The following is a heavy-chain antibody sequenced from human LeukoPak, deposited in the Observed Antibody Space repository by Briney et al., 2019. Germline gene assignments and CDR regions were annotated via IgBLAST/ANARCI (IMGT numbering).Heavy chain of an antibody. CDR3: ARGGTRGYSPVDY. CDR1: GFTFGSFW. CDR2: IKQDGSER. J-gene: IGHJ4*02. D-gene: IGHD5-18*01. V-gene: IGHV3-7*03. Sequence: GGSLRLSCAASGFTFGSFWMNWVRQAPGKGLEWVANIKQDGSERNYVDSVKGRSTISRDNAKNSLFLQMNSLRVEDTAVYYCARGGTRGYSPVDYWGQGILVTVSS.